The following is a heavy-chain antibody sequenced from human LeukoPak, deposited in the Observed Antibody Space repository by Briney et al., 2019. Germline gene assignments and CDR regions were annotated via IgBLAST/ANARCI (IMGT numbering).Heavy chain of an antibody. Sequence: SVKVSCKASGGTFSSYAISWVRQAPGQGLEWMGGIIPIFGTANYAQKFQGRVTITADGSTSTAYMELSSLRSEDTAVYYCAREVVVVAATWANYYYYYMDVWGKGTTVTVSS. CDR1: GGTFSSYA. CDR2: IIPIFGTA. V-gene: IGHV1-69*13. D-gene: IGHD2-15*01. J-gene: IGHJ6*03. CDR3: AREVVVVAATWANYYYYYMDV.